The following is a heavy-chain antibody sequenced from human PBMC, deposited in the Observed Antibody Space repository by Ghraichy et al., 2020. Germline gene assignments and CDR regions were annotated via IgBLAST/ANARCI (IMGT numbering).Heavy chain of an antibody. Sequence: GGSLRLSCAASGFTFSNAWMTWVRQAPGKGLEWVGRIKSETDGGTTEYAAPVKGRFTISRDDSKNTLYLQMNSLKTEDTAVYYCTTAARFVGDRGVDYWGQGTLVTVFS. CDR3: TTAARFVGDRGVDY. CDR2: IKSETDGGTT. V-gene: IGHV3-15*01. CDR1: GFTFSNAW. J-gene: IGHJ4*02. D-gene: IGHD3-16*01.